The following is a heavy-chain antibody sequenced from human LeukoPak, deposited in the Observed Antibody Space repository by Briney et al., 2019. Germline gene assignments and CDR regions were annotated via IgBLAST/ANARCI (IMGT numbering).Heavy chain of an antibody. CDR3: ARDDYGETFDY. CDR1: GFTFSSYA. Sequence: GGSLRLSCAASGFTFSSYAMSWVRQAPGKGLEWVSVISGSGDTTNYADSVKGRFTISRDNSKNTLYLQMNSLRAEDTAVYYCARDDYGETFDYWGQGTLVTVSS. V-gene: IGHV3-23*01. D-gene: IGHD4-17*01. J-gene: IGHJ4*02. CDR2: ISGSGDTT.